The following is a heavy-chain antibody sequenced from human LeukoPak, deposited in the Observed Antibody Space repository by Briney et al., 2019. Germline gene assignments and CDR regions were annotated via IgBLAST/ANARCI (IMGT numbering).Heavy chain of an antibody. CDR3: ARGGGDWGFHQSDY. Sequence: PSETLSLTCTVSGGSFSSGSYYWSWIRQPAGKGLEWIGRIYTSGSTNYNPSLKSRVTISVDTSKNQFSLKLSSVTAAGTTVYYYARGGGDWGFHQSDYWGQGTLVTVSS. CDR2: IYTSGST. J-gene: IGHJ4*02. V-gene: IGHV4-61*02. D-gene: IGHD2-21*01. CDR1: GGSFSSGSYY.